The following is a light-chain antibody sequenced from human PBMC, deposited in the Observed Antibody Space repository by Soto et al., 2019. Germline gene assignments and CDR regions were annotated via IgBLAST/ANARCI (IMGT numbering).Light chain of an antibody. Sequence: QSVLTQPASVSGSPGQSITISCAGTRGDIGSYNRVSWYQQPPGKAPKLMIYEVSNRPSGVSDRFSGSKSGNTASLTISGLQTEDETDYYCCSFTTYSTYVFGTGTKVTVL. J-gene: IGLJ1*01. CDR2: EVS. CDR3: CSFTTYSTYV. V-gene: IGLV2-14*01. CDR1: RGDIGSYNR.